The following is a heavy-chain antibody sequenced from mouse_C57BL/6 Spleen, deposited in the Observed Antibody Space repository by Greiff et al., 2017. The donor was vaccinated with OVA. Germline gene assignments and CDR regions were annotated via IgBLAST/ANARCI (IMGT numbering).Heavy chain of an antibody. D-gene: IGHD1-1*01. J-gene: IGHJ3*01. CDR1: GYTFTSYW. CDR2: IDPNSGGT. Sequence: QVQLKQPGAELVKPGASVKLSCKASGYTFTSYWMHWVKQRPGRGLEWIGRIDPNSGGTKYNEKFKSKATLTVDKPSSTAYMQLSSLTSEDSAVYYCASPSYYYGSSYGFAYWGQGTLVTVSA. V-gene: IGHV1-72*01. CDR3: ASPSYYYGSSYGFAY.